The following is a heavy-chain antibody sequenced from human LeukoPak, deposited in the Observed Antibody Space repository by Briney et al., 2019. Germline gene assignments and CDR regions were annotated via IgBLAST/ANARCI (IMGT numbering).Heavy chain of an antibody. CDR3: CLGVVVYRSYGMDV. CDR2: IYYSGST. Sequence: PSETLSLTCTVSGGSISSSSYYWGWIRQPPGKGLEWIGSIYYSGSTYYNPSLKSRVTISVDTSKNQFSLKLSSVTAADTAAYYCCLGVVVYRSYGMDVWGQGTTVTVSS. J-gene: IGHJ6*02. D-gene: IGHD3-3*01. CDR1: GGSISSSSYY. V-gene: IGHV4-39*01.